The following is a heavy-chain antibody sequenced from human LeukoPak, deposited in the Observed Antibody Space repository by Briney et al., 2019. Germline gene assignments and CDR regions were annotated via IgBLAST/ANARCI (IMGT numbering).Heavy chain of an antibody. CDR1: GYTFTGYY. Sequence: ASVKVSCKASGYTFTGYYMHWVRQAPGQGLEWMGWINPNSGGTNYAQKFQGRVTMTRDTSISTAYMELSRLRSDDTAVYYCARDGYSSGQAPDYWRQGTLVTVSS. CDR2: INPNSGGT. J-gene: IGHJ4*02. V-gene: IGHV1-2*02. D-gene: IGHD6-19*01. CDR3: ARDGYSSGQAPDY.